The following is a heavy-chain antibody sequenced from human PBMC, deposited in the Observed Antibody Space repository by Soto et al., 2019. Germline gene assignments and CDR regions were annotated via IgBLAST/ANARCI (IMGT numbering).Heavy chain of an antibody. CDR3: ARTIAAAHDY. Sequence: VASVKVSCKASGYTFTTYFMHWVRQAPGQRLEWMGWINAGNGDTKYSQKFQGRVTITRDTSASTAYMELSSLRSEDTAVYYCARTIAAAHDYWGQGTLVTVSS. CDR1: GYTFTTYF. D-gene: IGHD6-13*01. J-gene: IGHJ4*02. CDR2: INAGNGDT. V-gene: IGHV1-3*01.